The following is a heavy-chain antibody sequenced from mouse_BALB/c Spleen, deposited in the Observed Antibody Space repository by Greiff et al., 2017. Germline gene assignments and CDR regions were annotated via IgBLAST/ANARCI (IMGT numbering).Heavy chain of an antibody. CDR3: ARGAYYYGSSFFDY. J-gene: IGHJ2*01. Sequence: VHVKQSGPELVKPGASVKMSCKASGYTFTSYVMHWVKQKPGQGLEWIGYINPYNDGTKYNEKFKGKATLTSDKSSSTAYMELSSLTSEDSAVYYCARGAYYYGSSFFDYWGQGTTLTVSS. D-gene: IGHD1-1*01. CDR2: INPYNDGT. CDR1: GYTFTSYV. V-gene: IGHV1-14*01.